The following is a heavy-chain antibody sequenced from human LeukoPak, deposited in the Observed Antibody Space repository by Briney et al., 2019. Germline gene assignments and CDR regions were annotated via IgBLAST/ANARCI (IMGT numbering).Heavy chain of an antibody. J-gene: IGHJ4*02. CDR1: GFTFDDYG. V-gene: IGHV3-9*01. CDR3: AKDYGYSSSWYDY. CDR2: ISRNSASV. Sequence: PGRSLRLSCEASGFTFDDYGMHWVRQAPGKGLEWVSTISRNSASVGYVDSVKGRFTISRDNAKKTLYLQMNSLRPEDTALYYCAKDYGYSSSWYDYWGQGTLVTVSS. D-gene: IGHD6-13*01.